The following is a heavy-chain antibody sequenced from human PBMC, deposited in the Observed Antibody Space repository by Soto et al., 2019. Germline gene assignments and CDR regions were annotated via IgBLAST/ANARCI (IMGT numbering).Heavy chain of an antibody. D-gene: IGHD6-13*01. V-gene: IGHV1-69*13. CDR1: GGTFSSYA. CDR2: IIPIFGTA. Sequence: SVKVSCKASGGTFSSYAISWVRQAPGQGLEWMGGIIPIFGTANYAQKFQGRVTITADESTSTAYMELSSLRSEDTAVYYCARQSQAAPGAFDIWGQGSMVTVSS. J-gene: IGHJ3*02. CDR3: ARQSQAAPGAFDI.